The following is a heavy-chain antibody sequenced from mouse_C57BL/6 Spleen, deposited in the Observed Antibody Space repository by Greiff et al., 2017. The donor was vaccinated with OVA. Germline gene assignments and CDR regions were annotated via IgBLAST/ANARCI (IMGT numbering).Heavy chain of an antibody. D-gene: IGHD2-4*01. Sequence: QVQLQQSGPELVKPGASVKISCKASGYTFTDYYINWVKQRPGQGLEWIGWIFPGSGSTYYNEKFKGKATLTVDKSSSTAYMLLSSLTSEDSAVYFCAREGDYDAGAWFAYWGQGTLVTVSA. V-gene: IGHV1-75*01. CDR1: GYTFTDYY. CDR3: AREGDYDAGAWFAY. CDR2: IFPGSGST. J-gene: IGHJ3*01.